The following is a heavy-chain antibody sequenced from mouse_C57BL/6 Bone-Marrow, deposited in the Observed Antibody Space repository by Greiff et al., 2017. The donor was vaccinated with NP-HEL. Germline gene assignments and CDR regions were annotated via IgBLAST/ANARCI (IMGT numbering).Heavy chain of an antibody. Sequence: QVQLKESGAELVRPGASVTLSCKASGYTFTDYEMHWVKQTPVHGLEWIGAIDPETGGTAYNQKFKGKAILTADKSSSTAYMELRSLTSEDSAVYYCTRRFITTVVGYWGQGTTLTVSS. CDR3: TRRFITTVVGY. J-gene: IGHJ2*01. CDR2: IDPETGGT. D-gene: IGHD1-1*01. CDR1: GYTFTDYE. V-gene: IGHV1-15*01.